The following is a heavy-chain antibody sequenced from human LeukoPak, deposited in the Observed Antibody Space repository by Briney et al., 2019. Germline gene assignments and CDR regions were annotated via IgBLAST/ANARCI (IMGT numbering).Heavy chain of an antibody. J-gene: IGHJ4*02. V-gene: IGHV4-38-2*02. D-gene: IGHD2/OR15-2a*01. CDR1: GSSISSAHY. CDR3: AKIVTAGYYFFDS. Sequence: PSETLSLTCIVSGSSISSAHYWGWIRQSPGKGLEWIGSMYHSGATYYNPSLKSRGTISVDTSKNQFSLKLNSVTAADTAVYYCAKIVTAGYYFFDSWGQGTLVTVSS. CDR2: MYHSGAT.